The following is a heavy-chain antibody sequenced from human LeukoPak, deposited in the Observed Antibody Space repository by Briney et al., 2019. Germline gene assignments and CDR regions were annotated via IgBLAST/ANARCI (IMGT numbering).Heavy chain of an antibody. J-gene: IGHJ6*02. CDR2: INPSGGST. CDR3: ASVGGGGYLYDYYGMDV. CDR1: GYTFTSYY. V-gene: IGHV1-46*01. Sequence: ASVKVSCKASGYTFTSYYMHWVRQAPGQGLEWMGIINPSGGSTSYAQKFQGRVTMTRDTSTSTVYMELSSLRSEDTAVYYCASVGGGGYLYDYYGMDVCGQGTTVTVSS. D-gene: IGHD2-15*01.